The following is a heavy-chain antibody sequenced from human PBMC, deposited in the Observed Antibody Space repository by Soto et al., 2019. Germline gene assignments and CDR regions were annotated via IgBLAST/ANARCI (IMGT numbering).Heavy chain of an antibody. V-gene: IGHV1-3*01. J-gene: IGHJ4*02. Sequence: ASVKVSCKTSGYTFTSYAMHWVRQAPGQRLEWMGWINAGNGNTKYSQKFQGRVTITIDTSASTAYMELSSLRSEDTAIYYCARDLGGWPDYWGQGSLVTVSS. CDR2: INAGNGNT. CDR1: GYTFTSYA. D-gene: IGHD6-19*01. CDR3: ARDLGGWPDY.